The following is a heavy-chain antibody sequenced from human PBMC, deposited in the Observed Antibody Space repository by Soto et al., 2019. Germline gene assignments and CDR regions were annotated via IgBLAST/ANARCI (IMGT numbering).Heavy chain of an antibody. CDR1: GGSFSGYY. V-gene: IGHV4-34*01. D-gene: IGHD5-12*01. CDR3: ARGRIVATILDY. Sequence: SETLSLSCAVYGGSFSGYYWSWIRQPPGKGLEWIGEINHSGSANYNPSLKSRVTISVDTSKNQFSLKLSSVTAADTAVYYCARGRIVATILDYWGQGTLVTVSS. J-gene: IGHJ4*02. CDR2: INHSGSA.